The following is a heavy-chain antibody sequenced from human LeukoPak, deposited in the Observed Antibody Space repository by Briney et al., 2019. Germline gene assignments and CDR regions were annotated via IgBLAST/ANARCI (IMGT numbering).Heavy chain of an antibody. Sequence: KPSETLSLTCTVSGGSISSSSSYWGWIRQPPGKGLEWIGGIYYSGSTYYNPSLKSRVTISVDTSKNQFSLKLSSVTAADTAIYYCASHSATWYFQHWGQGTPVTVSS. CDR3: ASHSATWYFQH. CDR1: GGSISSSSSY. J-gene: IGHJ1*01. D-gene: IGHD6-13*01. CDR2: IYYSGST. V-gene: IGHV4-39*07.